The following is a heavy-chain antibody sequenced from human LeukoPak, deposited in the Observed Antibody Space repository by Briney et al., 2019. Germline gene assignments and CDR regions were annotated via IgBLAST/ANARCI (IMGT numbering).Heavy chain of an antibody. CDR3: ATTEVGSGYDSQNWFDP. V-gene: IGHV4-30-4*08. J-gene: IGHJ5*02. CDR2: IYYSGST. D-gene: IGHD5-12*01. CDR1: GGSISSGDYY. Sequence: SETLSLTCTVSGGSISSGDYYWSWIRQPPGKGLEWIGYIYYSGSTYYNPSLKSRVTISVDTSKNQFSLKLSSVTAADTAVYYCATTEVGSGYDSQNWFDPWGQGTLVTVSS.